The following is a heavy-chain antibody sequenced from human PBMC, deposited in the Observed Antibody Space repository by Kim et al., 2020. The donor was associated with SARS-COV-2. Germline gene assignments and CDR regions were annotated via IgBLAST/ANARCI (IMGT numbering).Heavy chain of an antibody. V-gene: IGHV1-3*01. J-gene: IGHJ4*02. Sequence: ASVKVSCKASGFSVNDYALHWVRQAPGQRFEWVGWINRDIVKYSPKLQGRIAISADTPANTAYMEVSSLTFEDTAVYYCASEYGGPPAIVYWGQGTPVTVS. CDR2: INRDIV. D-gene: IGHD3-16*01. CDR1: GFSVNDYA. CDR3: ASEYGGPPAIVY.